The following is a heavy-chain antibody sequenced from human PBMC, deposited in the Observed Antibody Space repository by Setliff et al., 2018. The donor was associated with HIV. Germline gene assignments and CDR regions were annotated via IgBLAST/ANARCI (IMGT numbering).Heavy chain of an antibody. V-gene: IGHV1-18*01. CDR1: GGTFSSYA. D-gene: IGHD5-18*01. CDR2: ISAYNGNT. Sequence: GASVKVSCKASGGTFSSYAISWVRQAPGQGLEWMGWISAYNGNTNYAQKLQGRVTMTTDTSTSTAYMELRSLRSDDTAVYYCASRSYGSSDYYYYMDVWGKGTTVTVSS. J-gene: IGHJ6*03. CDR3: ASRSYGSSDYYYYMDV.